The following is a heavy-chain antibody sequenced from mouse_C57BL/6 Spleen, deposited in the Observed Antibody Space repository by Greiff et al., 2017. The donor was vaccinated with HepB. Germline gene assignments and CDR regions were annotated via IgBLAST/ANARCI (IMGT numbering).Heavy chain of an antibody. D-gene: IGHD1-1*01. CDR3: TRDGSMAY. Sequence: VKLMESGAELVRPGASVTLSCKASGYTFTDYEMHWVKQTPVHGLEWIGAIDPETGGTAYNQKFKGKAILTADKSSSTAYRELRSLTSEEAAVYYCTRDGSMAYWGQGTLVTVSA. V-gene: IGHV1-15*01. CDR2: IDPETGGT. CDR1: GYTFTDYE. J-gene: IGHJ3*01.